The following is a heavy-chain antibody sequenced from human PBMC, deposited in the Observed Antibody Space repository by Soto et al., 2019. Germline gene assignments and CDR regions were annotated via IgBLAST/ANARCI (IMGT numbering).Heavy chain of an antibody. CDR3: AKDGEGFYYYDSSGAKSWFDS. D-gene: IGHD3-22*01. Sequence: QVQLVESGGGVVQPGRSLRLSCAASGFTFSSNGMHWVRQAPGKGLEWVALISYDGSNKFYADSVKGRFTITRDNSKNTLYLQMNSLRPDDTAVYYCAKDGEGFYYYDSSGAKSWFDSWGQGTRVTVSS. CDR1: GFTFSSNG. V-gene: IGHV3-30*18. CDR2: ISYDGSNK. J-gene: IGHJ5*01.